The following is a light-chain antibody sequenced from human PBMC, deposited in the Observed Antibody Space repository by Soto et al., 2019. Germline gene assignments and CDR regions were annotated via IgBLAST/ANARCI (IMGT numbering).Light chain of an antibody. J-gene: IGLJ2*01. Sequence: QSALTQPASVSGSPGQSISISRTGTSSDVGGYKHVSWYQQDPGKAPKLMFYEVSNRPSGVSNRFSGSKSGNTASLTISGLQAEDEADYYCSSYTSSDTQLFGGGTKLTVL. CDR2: EVS. CDR3: SSYTSSDTQL. CDR1: SSDVGGYKH. V-gene: IGLV2-14*01.